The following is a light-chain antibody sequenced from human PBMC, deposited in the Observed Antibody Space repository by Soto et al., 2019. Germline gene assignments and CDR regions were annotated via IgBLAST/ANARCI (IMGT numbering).Light chain of an antibody. CDR3: QHFGGSPPEYT. CDR2: GAS. J-gene: IGKJ2*01. CDR1: QSVSSNF. Sequence: VLAQSPGTLSLSPGERATLACRASQSVSSNFLAWYQHKVGQAPRLLMYGASIRAAGAPDRFTGGGSGTKITLTISRVEPEDFADAYCQHFGGSPPEYTFGQGTKLEI. V-gene: IGKV3-20*01.